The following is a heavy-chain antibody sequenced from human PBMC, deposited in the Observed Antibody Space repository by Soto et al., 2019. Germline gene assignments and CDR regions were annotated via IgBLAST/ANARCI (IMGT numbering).Heavy chain of an antibody. Sequence: GGSLRLSCAASGFTFSSYAMSWVRQAPGKGLEWVSAISGSGGSTYYADSVKGRFTISRDNSKNTLYLQMNSLRAEDTAVYYCAKYGSSSSWPWTVDYWGQGTLVTVSS. D-gene: IGHD6-13*01. V-gene: IGHV3-23*01. CDR2: ISGSGGST. CDR1: GFTFSSYA. CDR3: AKYGSSSSWPWTVDY. J-gene: IGHJ4*02.